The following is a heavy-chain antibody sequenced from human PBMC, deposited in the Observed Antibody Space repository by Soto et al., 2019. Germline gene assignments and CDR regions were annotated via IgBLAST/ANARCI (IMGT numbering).Heavy chain of an antibody. V-gene: IGHV1-69*06. CDR3: ARGGTAMAYFDY. J-gene: IGHJ4*02. CDR2: IIPIFGTA. CDR1: GGTFSSYA. D-gene: IGHD5-18*01. Sequence: SVKVSCKASGGTFSSYAISWVRQAPGQGLEWMGGIIPIFGTANYAQKFQGRVTITADKSTSTAYMELSSLRSEDTAVYYCARGGTAMAYFDYWGQGTLVTVSS.